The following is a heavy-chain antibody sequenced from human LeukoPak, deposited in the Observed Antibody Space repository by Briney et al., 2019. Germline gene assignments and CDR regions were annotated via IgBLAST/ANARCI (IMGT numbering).Heavy chain of an antibody. CDR2: ISGSGGST. J-gene: IGHJ3*02. CDR1: GFTFSSYG. V-gene: IGHV3-23*01. Sequence: GGSLRLSCAASGFTFSSYGMTWVRQAPGKGLEWVSAISGSGGSTYYADSVKGRSTISRDNSKNTLYLQMNSLRAEDTAVYYCAKFGLAGSGRYHDAFDIWGQGTMVTVSS. CDR3: AKFGLAGSGRYHDAFDI. D-gene: IGHD3-10*01.